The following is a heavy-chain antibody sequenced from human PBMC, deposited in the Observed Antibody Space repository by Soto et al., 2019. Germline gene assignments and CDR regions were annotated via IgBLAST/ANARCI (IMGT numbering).Heavy chain of an antibody. Sequence: GGSLRLSCAASGFTFSKFAMTWVRQAPGKGLEWLSGISGRDGRASYADSVKGRLTISRDNSKSTLYLDMDSLRTEDTATYYCAKDSLSPLAARLYYFDQWGQASLVTVSS. CDR2: ISGRDGRA. J-gene: IGHJ4*02. V-gene: IGHV3-23*01. CDR3: AKDSLSPLAARLYYFDQ. D-gene: IGHD6-25*01. CDR1: GFTFSKFA.